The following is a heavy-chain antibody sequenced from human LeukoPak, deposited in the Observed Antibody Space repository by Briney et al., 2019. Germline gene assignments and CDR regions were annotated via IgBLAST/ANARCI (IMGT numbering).Heavy chain of an antibody. CDR1: GGSFSGYY. V-gene: IGHV4-34*01. Sequence: SETLSLTCAVYGGSFSGYYWSWIRQPPGKGLEWIGEINHSGSTNYNPSLKSRVTMSVDTSKNQFSLKLSSVTAADTAVYYCARVVLVSSSSWYVKFDAFDIWGQGTMVTVSS. D-gene: IGHD6-13*01. CDR2: INHSGST. CDR3: ARVVLVSSSSWYVKFDAFDI. J-gene: IGHJ3*02.